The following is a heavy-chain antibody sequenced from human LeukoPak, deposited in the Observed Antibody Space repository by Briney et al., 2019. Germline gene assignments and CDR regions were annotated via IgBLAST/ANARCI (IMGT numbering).Heavy chain of an antibody. Sequence: GGSLRLSCAASGFTFSSYGMHWVRQTPGKGLEWMTVISYDGSNKYYADSVKGRFTISRDNSKNTLYLQMNSLRAEDTAVYYCARESRDAAFDIWGQGTMVTVSS. CDR1: GFTFSSYG. CDR3: ARESRDAAFDI. CDR2: ISYDGSNK. V-gene: IGHV3-30*04. J-gene: IGHJ3*02.